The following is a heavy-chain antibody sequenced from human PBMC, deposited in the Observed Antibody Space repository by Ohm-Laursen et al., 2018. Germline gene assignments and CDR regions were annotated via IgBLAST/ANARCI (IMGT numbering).Heavy chain of an antibody. J-gene: IGHJ4*02. CDR3: ARQESSGWYPDY. CDR1: GGSISSYY. Sequence: SETLSLTCSVSGGSISSYYWTWIRQPPGKGLEWIGYIYYSGSTNYNPSLKSRVTISVDTSKNQFSLKRSSVTAADTAVYYCARQESSGWYPDYWGQGTLVTVSS. V-gene: IGHV4-59*08. CDR2: IYYSGST. D-gene: IGHD6-19*01.